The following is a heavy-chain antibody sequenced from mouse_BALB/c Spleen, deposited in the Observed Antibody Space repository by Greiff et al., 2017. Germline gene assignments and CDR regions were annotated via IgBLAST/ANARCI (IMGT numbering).Heavy chain of an antibody. CDR1: GFTFSSFG. J-gene: IGHJ1*01. Sequence: EVNVVESGGGLVQPGGSRKLSCAASGFTFSSFGMHWVRQAPEKGLEWVAYISSGSSTIYYADTVKGRFTISRDNPKNTLFLQMTSLRSEDTAMYYCARRGIYYGSSYEGYFDVWGAGTTVTVSS. V-gene: IGHV5-17*02. CDR2: ISSGSSTI. CDR3: ARRGIYYGSSYEGYFDV. D-gene: IGHD1-1*01.